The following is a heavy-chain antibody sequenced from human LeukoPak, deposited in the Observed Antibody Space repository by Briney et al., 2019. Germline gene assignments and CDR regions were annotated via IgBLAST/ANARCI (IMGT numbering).Heavy chain of an antibody. V-gene: IGHV3-11*06. Sequence: GGSLRLPCGACGFTLSDYYMSCLRDAPGKGREWVSYMRRRWSYTNYGDSVKGRFTLSRDNGKNSLYLQMNRLRDEDTAVYYCVRGDGWFGELLNFDNWGQGTLVTVSS. CDR2: MRRRWSYT. J-gene: IGHJ4*02. CDR1: GFTLSDYY. D-gene: IGHD3-10*01. CDR3: VRGDGWFGELLNFDN.